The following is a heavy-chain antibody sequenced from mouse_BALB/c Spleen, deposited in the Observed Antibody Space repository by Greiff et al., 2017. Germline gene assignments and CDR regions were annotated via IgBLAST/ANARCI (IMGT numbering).Heavy chain of an antibody. CDR1: GFTFSSYG. V-gene: IGHV5-6-3*01. D-gene: IGHD1-2*01. Sequence: EVQLQQSGGGLVQPGGSLKLSCAASGFTFSSYGMSWVRQTPDKRLELVATINSNGGSTYYPDSVKGRFTISRDNAKNTLYLQMSSLKSEDTAMYYCARALYGSFYAMDYWGQGTSVTVSS. CDR2: INSNGGST. CDR3: ARALYGSFYAMDY. J-gene: IGHJ4*01.